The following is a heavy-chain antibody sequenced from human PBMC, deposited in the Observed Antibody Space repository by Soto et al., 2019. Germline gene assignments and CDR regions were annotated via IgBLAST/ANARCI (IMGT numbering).Heavy chain of an antibody. CDR1: GFTFSSYW. J-gene: IGHJ4*02. CDR3: AIASGHIYATLHGPFDH. CDR2: INSDGSST. D-gene: IGHD2-8*01. Sequence: PGGSLRLSCAASGFTFSSYWMHWVRQAPGKGLVWVSRINSDGSSTSYADSVKGRFTISRDNSMNMLYLQMHGLRTEDTAIFYCAIASGHIYATLHGPFDHWGQGALVTVSS. V-gene: IGHV3-74*01.